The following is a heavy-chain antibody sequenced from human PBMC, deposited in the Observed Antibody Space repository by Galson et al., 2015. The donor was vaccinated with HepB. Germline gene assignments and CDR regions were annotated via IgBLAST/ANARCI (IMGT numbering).Heavy chain of an antibody. Sequence: SLRLSCAASGFTFSSYGMHWVRQAPGKGLEWVAVISYDGSNKYYADSVKGRFTISRDNSKNTLYLQMNSLRAEDTAVYYCAKEGYYYDSSGKGMDVWGQGTTVTVSS. J-gene: IGHJ6*02. D-gene: IGHD3-22*01. CDR1: GFTFSSYG. CDR2: ISYDGSNK. V-gene: IGHV3-30*18. CDR3: AKEGYYYDSSGKGMDV.